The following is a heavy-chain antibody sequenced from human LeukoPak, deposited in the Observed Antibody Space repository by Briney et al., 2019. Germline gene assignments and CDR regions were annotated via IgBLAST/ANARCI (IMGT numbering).Heavy chain of an antibody. J-gene: IGHJ5*02. D-gene: IGHD6-19*01. CDR3: ARDWITRCVDPYSSGCNWFDP. V-gene: IGHV7-4-1*02. Sequence: ASVKVSCKASGYTFTSYAMNWVRQAPGQGLEWMGWINTNTGNPTYAQGFTGRFVFSLDTSVSTAYLQISSLKAEDTAVYYCARDWITRCVDPYSSGCNWFDPWGQGTLVTVSS. CDR2: INTNTGNP. CDR1: GYTFTSYA.